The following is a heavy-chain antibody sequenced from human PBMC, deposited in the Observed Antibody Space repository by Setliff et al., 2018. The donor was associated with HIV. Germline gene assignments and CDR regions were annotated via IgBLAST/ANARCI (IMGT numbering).Heavy chain of an antibody. CDR2: IKSPEDKT. CDR1: GLTSNYYW. V-gene: IGHV3-74*01. J-gene: IGHJ3*02. Sequence: GGSLRLSCAASGLTSNYYWMHWVRQAPGKGLVWVSRIKSPEDKTDYADSVKGRFTISRDKTNNTLYLQMDALGAEDTAMYYCSLGYCSGGSCYSDPEVAFDIWGQGTMVTVSS. D-gene: IGHD2-15*01. CDR3: SLGYCSGGSCYSDPEVAFDI.